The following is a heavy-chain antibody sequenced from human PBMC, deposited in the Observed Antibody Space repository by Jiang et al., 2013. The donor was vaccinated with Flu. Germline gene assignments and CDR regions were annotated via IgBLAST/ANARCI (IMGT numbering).Heavy chain of an antibody. CDR2: IYPGDSDT. D-gene: IGHD3-22*01. J-gene: IGHJ4*02. V-gene: IGHV5-51*01. Sequence: SCKGSGYSFTSYWIGWVRQMPGKGLEWMGIIYPGDSDTRYSPSFQGQVTISADKSISTAYLQWSSLKASDTAMYYCARPRFNYYDSSGYFDYWGQGTLVTVSS. CDR1: GYSFTSYW. CDR3: ARPRFNYYDSSGYFDY.